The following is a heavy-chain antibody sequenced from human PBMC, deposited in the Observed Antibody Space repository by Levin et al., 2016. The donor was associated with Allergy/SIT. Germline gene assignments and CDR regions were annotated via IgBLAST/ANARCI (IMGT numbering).Heavy chain of an antibody. Sequence: SVKVSCKASGGSFSTYGINWVRQAPGQGLEWLGVIIPIFGTANYAQKFQGRVTITADESTSTAYMELSSLRSDDTAVYYCARDSSRVSRRNYYGMDVWGQGTTVTVPS. CDR2: IIPIFGTA. CDR1: GGSFSTYG. CDR3: ARDSSRVSRRNYYGMDV. J-gene: IGHJ6*02. V-gene: IGHV1-69*13.